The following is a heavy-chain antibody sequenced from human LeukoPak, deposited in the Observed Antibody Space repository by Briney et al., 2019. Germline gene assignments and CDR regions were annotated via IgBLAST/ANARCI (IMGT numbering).Heavy chain of an antibody. Sequence: GGALRLSCAASGFTLSSYSMNWVRQAPGKGLEWVSSISTSSSYIYYADSVKGRFTISRDNAKNSLYLQMNSLRAEDTAVYYCARGGLGVGVDYWGQGTLVTVSS. V-gene: IGHV3-21*01. J-gene: IGHJ4*02. CDR1: GFTLSSYS. CDR3: ARGGLGVGVDY. D-gene: IGHD3-3*01. CDR2: ISTSSSYI.